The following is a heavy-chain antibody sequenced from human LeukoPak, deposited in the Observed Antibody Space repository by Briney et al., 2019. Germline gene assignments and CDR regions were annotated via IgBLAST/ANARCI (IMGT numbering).Heavy chain of an antibody. V-gene: IGHV3-48*01. CDR2: ISSSSSTI. D-gene: IGHD3-22*01. J-gene: IGHJ4*02. CDR3: ASRYYDSSGF. CDR1: GFTFSSYS. Sequence: SGGSLRLSCAASGFTFSSYSMNWVRQAPGKGLEWVSYISSSSSTIYYADSVKGRFTISRDNAKNSLYLQMNSLRAEDTAVYYCASRYYDSSGFWGQGTLVTVSS.